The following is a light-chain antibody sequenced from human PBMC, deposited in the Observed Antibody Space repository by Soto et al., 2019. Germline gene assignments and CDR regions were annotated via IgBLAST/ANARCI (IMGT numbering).Light chain of an antibody. J-gene: IGKJ1*01. CDR3: QHYGNSSPGA. CDR1: QSVSSTY. CDR2: AAS. V-gene: IGKV3-20*01. Sequence: EIVLTQSPGTLSLSPGERATLSCRASQSVSSTYLAWYQQKPGQAPRLLIYAASSRATGIPDRFSGSGSGTDFTLTIIRREPEVFAVYYCQHYGNSSPGALGKGTKVDIK.